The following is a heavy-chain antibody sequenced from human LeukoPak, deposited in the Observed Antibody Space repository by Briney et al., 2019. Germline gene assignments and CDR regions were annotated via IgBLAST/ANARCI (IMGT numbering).Heavy chain of an antibody. V-gene: IGHV4-39*01. CDR1: GGSISSSSYY. J-gene: IGHJ5*02. CDR3: ARHREWENWFDP. CDR2: IYYSGST. Sequence: PSETLSLTCTVSGGSISSSSYYWGWIRQPPGKGLEWIGSIYYSGSTYYNPSLRSRVTISVDTSKNQFSLKLSSVTAADTAVYYCARHREWENWFDPWGQGTLVTVSS. D-gene: IGHD1-26*01.